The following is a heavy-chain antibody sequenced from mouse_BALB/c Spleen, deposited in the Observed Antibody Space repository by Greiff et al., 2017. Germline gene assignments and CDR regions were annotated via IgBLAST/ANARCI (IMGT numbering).Heavy chain of an antibody. CDR3: ARGSY. CDR2: IYPGDGDT. CDR1: GYAFSSYW. J-gene: IGHJ2*01. V-gene: IGHV1-80*01. Sequence: VKLMESGAELVRPGSSVKISCKASGYAFSSYWMNWVKQRPGQGLEWIGQIYPGDGDTNYNGKFKGKATFTADTSSNTAYMQLSSLTSEDSAVYYCARGSYWGQGTTLTVSS.